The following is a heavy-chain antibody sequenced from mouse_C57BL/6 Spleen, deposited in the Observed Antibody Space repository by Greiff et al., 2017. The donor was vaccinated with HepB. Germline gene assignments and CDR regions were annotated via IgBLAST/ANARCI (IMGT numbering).Heavy chain of an antibody. J-gene: IGHJ2*01. Sequence: VKLMESGAELVRPGASVTLSCKASGYTFTDYEMHWVKQTPVHGLEWIGAIDPETGGTAYNQKFKGKAILTADKSSSTAYMELRSLTSEDSAVYYCTRRATDFDYWGQGTTLTVSS. CDR1: GYTFTDYE. V-gene: IGHV1-15*01. CDR3: TRRATDFDY. CDR2: IDPETGGT. D-gene: IGHD3-1*01.